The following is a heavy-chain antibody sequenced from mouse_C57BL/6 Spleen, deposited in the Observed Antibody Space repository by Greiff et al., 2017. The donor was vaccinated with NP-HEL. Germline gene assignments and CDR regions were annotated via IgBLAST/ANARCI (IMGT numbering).Heavy chain of an antibody. V-gene: IGHV5-9*01. D-gene: IGHD2-3*01. CDR2: ISGGGGNT. Sequence: EVQRVESGGGLVKPGGSLKLSCAASGFNFSSYTMSWVRQTPEKRLEWVATISGGGGNTYYPDSVKGRFTISRDNAKNTLYLQMSSLRSEDTALYYCARHEDGAMDYWGQGTSVTVSS. CDR3: ARHEDGAMDY. J-gene: IGHJ4*01. CDR1: GFNFSSYT.